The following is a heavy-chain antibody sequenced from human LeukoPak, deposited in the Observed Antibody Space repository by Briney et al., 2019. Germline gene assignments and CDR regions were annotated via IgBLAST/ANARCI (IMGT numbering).Heavy chain of an antibody. CDR2: ITPKSGDT. Sequence: ASVKVSCKASGYTFSDYYIHWVRQAPGQGLEYVGWITPKSGDTYSPQRFQGRVTMTRDASISTAYMELSSLRSDDTAVYFCARVRLADERAWAYWGEGTLVTVSS. CDR3: ARVRLADERAWAY. V-gene: IGHV1-2*02. J-gene: IGHJ4*02. CDR1: GYTFSDYY. D-gene: IGHD3-3*02.